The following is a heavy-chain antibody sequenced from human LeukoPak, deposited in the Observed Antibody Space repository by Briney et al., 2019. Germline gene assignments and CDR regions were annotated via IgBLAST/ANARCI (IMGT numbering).Heavy chain of an antibody. J-gene: IGHJ5*02. V-gene: IGHV3-33*06. Sequence: GRSLRLSCAASGFTFSSYGMHWVRQAPGKGLEWVAVIWYDGSNKYYADSVKGRFTISRDNSKNTLYLQMNSLRAEDTAVYYCAKVVHSSSWYLFDPWGQGTLVTVSS. CDR3: AKVVHSSSWYLFDP. CDR2: IWYDGSNK. D-gene: IGHD6-13*01. CDR1: GFTFSSYG.